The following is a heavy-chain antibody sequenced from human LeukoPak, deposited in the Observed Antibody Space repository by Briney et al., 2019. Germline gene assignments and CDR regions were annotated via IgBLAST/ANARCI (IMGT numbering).Heavy chain of an antibody. J-gene: IGHJ4*02. CDR3: AKDRSSIAVAGTYDY. D-gene: IGHD6-19*01. CDR2: ISGSGGST. CDR1: GFTFSSYA. V-gene: IGHV3-23*01. Sequence: GGSLRLSCAASGFTFSSYAMSWVRQAPGKGLEWVSAISGSGGSTYYADSVEGRFTISRDNSKNTLYLQMNSLRAEDTAVYYCAKDRSSIAVAGTYDYWGQGTLVTVSS.